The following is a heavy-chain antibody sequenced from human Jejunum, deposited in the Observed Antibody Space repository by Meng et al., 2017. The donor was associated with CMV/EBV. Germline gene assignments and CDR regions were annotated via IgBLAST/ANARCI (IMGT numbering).Heavy chain of an antibody. CDR2: IRTSGFST. CDR1: GYRFDIYD. V-gene: IGHV1-46*02. J-gene: IGHJ4*02. CDR3: AKDAGSFLDYYFDF. D-gene: IGHD3-10*01. Sequence: SGYRFDIYDLHWVRQAPGQGLEWVAVIRTSGFSTTNARKFQGRVTVTRDTSTSTVYLDLSSLTSEDTALYYCAKDAGSFLDYYFDFWGQGTLVTVSS.